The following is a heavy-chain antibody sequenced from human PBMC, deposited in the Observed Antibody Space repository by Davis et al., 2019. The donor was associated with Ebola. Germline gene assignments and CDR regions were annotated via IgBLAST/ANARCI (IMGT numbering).Heavy chain of an antibody. CDR3: ARGSPMDV. CDR1: GGSISSGGYS. V-gene: IGHV4-30-2*01. J-gene: IGHJ6*02. CDR2: ICHSGRT. Sequence: SQTLSLTCGVSGGSISSGGYSWSWIRQPPGKGLEWIGYICHSGRTSYNPSLKSRVTISVDSSKNQFSLKLTSVTAADTAVYYCARGSPMDVWGQGTSVTVSS.